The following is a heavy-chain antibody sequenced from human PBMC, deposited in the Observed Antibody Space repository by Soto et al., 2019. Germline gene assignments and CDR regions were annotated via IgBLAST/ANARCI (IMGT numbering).Heavy chain of an antibody. CDR2: INAGNGNT. V-gene: IGHV1-3*05. CDR1: GYTFTSYA. Sequence: QVQVVQSGAEEKKPGASVKVSCKASGYTFTSYAMHWVRQAPGQRLEWMGWINAGNGNTKHSQKFQGRVPITMDTAASTAYMELSSLRPEDTAVYYCARGGEPIDYWGQGTLVTVSS. J-gene: IGHJ4*02. D-gene: IGHD2-21*01. CDR3: ARGGEPIDY.